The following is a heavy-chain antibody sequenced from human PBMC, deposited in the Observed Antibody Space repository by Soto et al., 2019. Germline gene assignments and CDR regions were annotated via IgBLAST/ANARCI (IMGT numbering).Heavy chain of an antibody. CDR2: IYYSGST. CDR1: GGSISSGDYY. Sequence: PSENLSLTCTVSGGSISSGDYYWSWIRQPPGKGLEWIGYIYYSGSTYYNPSLKSRVTISVDTSKNQFSLKLSSVTAADTAVYYCARVGYYDSSGYPNWFDPWGQGTLVTVSS. CDR3: ARVGYYDSSGYPNWFDP. J-gene: IGHJ5*02. V-gene: IGHV4-30-4*01. D-gene: IGHD3-22*01.